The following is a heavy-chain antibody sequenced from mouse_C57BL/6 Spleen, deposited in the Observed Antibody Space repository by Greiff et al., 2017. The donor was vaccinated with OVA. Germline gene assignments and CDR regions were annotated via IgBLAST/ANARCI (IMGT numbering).Heavy chain of an antibody. CDR1: GYTFTSYW. J-gene: IGHJ4*01. Sequence: VQLQQSGTVLARPGASVKMSCKTSGYTFTSYWMHWVKQRPGQGLEWIGAIYPGNSDTSYNQKFKGKAKLTAVTSASTAYMELSSLTNEDSAVYYCTRRGVYDYDGTYAMDYWGQGTSVTVSS. CDR2: IYPGNSDT. D-gene: IGHD2-4*01. V-gene: IGHV1-5*01. CDR3: TRRGVYDYDGTYAMDY.